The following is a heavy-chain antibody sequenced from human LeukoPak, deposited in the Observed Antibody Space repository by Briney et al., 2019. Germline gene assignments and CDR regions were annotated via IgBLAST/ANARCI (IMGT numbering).Heavy chain of an antibody. CDR1: GYTFSSYG. D-gene: IGHD4-11*01. V-gene: IGHV1-18*01. Sequence: ASVKVSCKASGYTFSSYGISWVRQAPGQGLEWMGWISGYNGNTNYAQNLQGSVTMTTDTSTSTAYMELRSLRSDDTAVYYCARAPDYRNYVCGPPADYWGQGTLVTVSS. CDR2: ISGYNGNT. J-gene: IGHJ4*02. CDR3: ARAPDYRNYVCGPPADY.